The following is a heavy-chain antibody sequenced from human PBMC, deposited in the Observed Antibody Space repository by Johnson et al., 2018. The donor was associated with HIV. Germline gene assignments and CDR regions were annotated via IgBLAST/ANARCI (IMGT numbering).Heavy chain of an antibody. Sequence: VQLVESGGGLVQSGGSLRLSCAASGITVNTNYMSWVRRAPGKGLEWVSVIYSGGSTYYTDSVKGRFTISRDNSKNTVYLQMNSLRAEDTAVYYCARDGSGTPKAFDIWGQGTMVTVSS. CDR1: GITVNTNY. D-gene: IGHD3-10*01. V-gene: IGHV3-66*01. J-gene: IGHJ3*02. CDR3: ARDGSGTPKAFDI. CDR2: IYSGGST.